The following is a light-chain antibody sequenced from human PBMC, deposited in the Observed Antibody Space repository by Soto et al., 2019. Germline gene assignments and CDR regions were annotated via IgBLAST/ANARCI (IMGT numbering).Light chain of an antibody. V-gene: IGLV2-14*01. CDR2: EVT. CDR1: SSDVGSCSH. J-gene: IGLJ1*01. CDR3: ISYTGSSTSYV. Sequence: QSVLTQPASVSGSPGQSITISCSGTSSDVGSCSHVAWYQQFPGKTPKLIIYEVTYRPSGVSHRFSASKSGNTASLTISGLQAGDEADYYCISYTGSSTSYVFGTGTKVTVL.